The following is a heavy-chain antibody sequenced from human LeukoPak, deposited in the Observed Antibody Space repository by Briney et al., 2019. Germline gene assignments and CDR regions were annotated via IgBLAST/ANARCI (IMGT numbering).Heavy chain of an antibody. CDR1: GDSISNYY. CDR3: ARLTRRSGNYFEN. V-gene: IGHV4-59*01. D-gene: IGHD1-1*01. Sequence: SETLSLTCTVSGDSISNYYWSWIRQPPGKGLEWIGYIYDSGSTNYNPSLKSRVTISVDTSKNQFSLKLSSVTAADTAVYYCARLTRRSGNYFENWGQGTLVTVSS. CDR2: IYDSGST. J-gene: IGHJ4*02.